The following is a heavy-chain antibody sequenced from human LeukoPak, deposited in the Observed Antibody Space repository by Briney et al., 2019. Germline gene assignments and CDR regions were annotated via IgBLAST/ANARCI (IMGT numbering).Heavy chain of an antibody. V-gene: IGHV4-39*01. J-gene: IGHJ4*02. Sequence: TSSETLSLTCTVSGDSISSSNFYWAWIRQPPGKGPEWLGSIYHSGSTDYSPSLKGRVTISVDTSTNQFSLKLTSATAADTAVYYCARLREYYGSGTYPTDYWGQGTLVTVSS. CDR2: IYHSGST. CDR1: GDSISSSNFY. CDR3: ARLREYYGSGTYPTDY. D-gene: IGHD3-10*01.